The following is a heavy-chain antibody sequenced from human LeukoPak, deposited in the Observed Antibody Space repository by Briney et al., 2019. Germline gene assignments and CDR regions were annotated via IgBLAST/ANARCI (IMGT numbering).Heavy chain of an antibody. Sequence: GGSLRLSCAASELTFSSYAMSWVRQAPGKGLEWVSAISGSGGSTYYADSVKGRFTISRDNSKNTLYLQMNSLRAEDTAVYYCAKAGRVSGSGSYYITPDYWGQGTLVTVSS. J-gene: IGHJ4*02. D-gene: IGHD3-10*01. V-gene: IGHV3-23*01. CDR3: AKAGRVSGSGSYYITPDY. CDR1: ELTFSSYA. CDR2: ISGSGGST.